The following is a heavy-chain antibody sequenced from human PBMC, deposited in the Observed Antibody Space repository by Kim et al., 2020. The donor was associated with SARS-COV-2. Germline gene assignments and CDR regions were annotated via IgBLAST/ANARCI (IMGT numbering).Heavy chain of an antibody. CDR3: ARVVRPSYDFYFDY. Sequence: ASVKVSCKASGYTFTSYGISWVRQAPGQGLEWMGWISAYNGNTNYAQKLQGRVTMTTDTSTSTAYMELRSLRSDDTAVYYCARVVRPSYDFYFDYWGQGTLVTVSS. J-gene: IGHJ4*02. D-gene: IGHD5-18*01. V-gene: IGHV1-18*01. CDR1: GYTFTSYG. CDR2: ISAYNGNT.